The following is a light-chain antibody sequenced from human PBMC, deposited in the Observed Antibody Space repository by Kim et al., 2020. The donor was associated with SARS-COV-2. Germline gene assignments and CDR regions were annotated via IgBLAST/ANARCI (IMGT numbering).Light chain of an antibody. V-gene: IGLV3-21*04. Sequence: YELTQPPSVSVAPGKTARITCGGNNIGSKSVHWYQQKPGQAPVLVIYYDSDRPSGIPERFSGSNSGNTATLTISRVEAGDEADYYCQVWDSSSDHRGVFGGGTKLTVL. CDR1: NIGSKS. CDR3: QVWDSSSDHRGV. CDR2: YDS. J-gene: IGLJ2*01.